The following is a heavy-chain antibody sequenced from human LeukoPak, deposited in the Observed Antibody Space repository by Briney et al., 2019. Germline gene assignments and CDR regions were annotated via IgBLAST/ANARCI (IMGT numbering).Heavy chain of an antibody. J-gene: IGHJ4*02. CDR2: MNPNSGNT. CDR3: ARGGRWLQRYYFDY. V-gene: IGHV1-8*01. Sequence: ASVRVSCKASGYTFTSYDINWVRQAPGQGLEWMGWMNPNSGNTGYAQKFQGRVTMTRNTSISTAYMELSSLRSEDTAVYYCARGGRWLQRYYFDYWGQGTLVTVSS. D-gene: IGHD5-24*01. CDR1: GYTFTSYD.